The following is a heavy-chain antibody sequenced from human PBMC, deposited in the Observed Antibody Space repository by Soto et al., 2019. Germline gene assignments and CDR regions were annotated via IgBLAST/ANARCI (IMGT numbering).Heavy chain of an antibody. D-gene: IGHD2-2*01. J-gene: IGHJ5*02. CDR3: PSMDVVSQSGRHWFDP. V-gene: IGHV1-69*12. CDR1: GGTFSSYA. Sequence: QVQLVQSGAEVKKPRPSVKLSCKASGGTFSSYAISWVRQAPGQGLEWMGGINPIFGTANYAQKFQGRLIMPADESTSTVYMELSRLRSRDRPVYYCPSMDVVSQSGRHWFDPWGQGALVTVSS. CDR2: INPIFGTA.